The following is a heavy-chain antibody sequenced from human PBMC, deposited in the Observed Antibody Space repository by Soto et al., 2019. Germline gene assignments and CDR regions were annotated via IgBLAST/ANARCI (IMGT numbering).Heavy chain of an antibody. J-gene: IGHJ5*02. Sequence: GRSLRLSCAASGFTFSSYAMHWVRQAPGNGLEWVAVISYDGSNKYYADSVKGRFTISRYNSKNTLYLQMDSLRAEDTAVYYCARGIQGNAGGWSTPALDSWGQGPLVPVSS. D-gene: IGHD6-19*01. CDR1: GFTFSSYA. CDR3: ARGIQGNAGGWSTPALDS. CDR2: ISYDGSNK. V-gene: IGHV3-30-3*01.